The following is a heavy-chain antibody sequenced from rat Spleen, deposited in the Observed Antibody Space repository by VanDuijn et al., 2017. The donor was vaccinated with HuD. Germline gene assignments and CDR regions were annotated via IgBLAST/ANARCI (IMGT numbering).Heavy chain of an antibody. J-gene: IGHJ2*01. CDR1: GFTFSSFA. Sequence: EVQLVESGGGLVQPGRSLKLSCAASGFTFSSFAMAWVRQAPKKGLEWVATITSGGSNTYYPDSVKGRFTISRDNAKSTLYLQMDSLRSEDTATYYCAGGGSYRGYWGQGVMVTVSS. CDR3: AGGGSYRGY. CDR2: ITSGGSNT. V-gene: IGHV5-25*01. D-gene: IGHD1-2*01.